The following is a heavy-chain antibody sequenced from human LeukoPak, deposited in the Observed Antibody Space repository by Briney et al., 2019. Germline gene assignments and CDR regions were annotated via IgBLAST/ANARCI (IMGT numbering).Heavy chain of an antibody. D-gene: IGHD3-10*01. CDR1: GFTFSSYA. CDR2: ISGSGGST. CDR3: AREGGSGFDC. Sequence: GGSLRLSCAASGFTFSSYAKSWVRQAPGKGLEWVSAISGSGGSTYYADSVKGRFTTSRDNSKNTLYLQMNSLRAEDTAVYYCAREGGSGFDCWGQGTLVTVSS. J-gene: IGHJ5*01. V-gene: IGHV3-23*01.